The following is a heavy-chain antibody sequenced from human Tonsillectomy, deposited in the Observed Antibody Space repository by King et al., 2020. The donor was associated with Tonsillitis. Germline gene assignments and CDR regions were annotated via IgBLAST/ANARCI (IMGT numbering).Heavy chain of an antibody. CDR1: GFTFSDYA. CDR2: ISYDENNK. V-gene: IGHV3-30*04. D-gene: IGHD1-26*01. CDR3: TRGGQGELLWYYDC. J-gene: IGHJ4*02. Sequence: VQLVESGRGLVQPGRSLRLSCAASGFTFSDYAMHWVRQAPGKGLEWVSVISYDENNKYYADSVKGRFTISRDNSKNTLYLQMNFLRTEDSAMYFCTRGGQGELLWYYDCWGQGTLVSVSS.